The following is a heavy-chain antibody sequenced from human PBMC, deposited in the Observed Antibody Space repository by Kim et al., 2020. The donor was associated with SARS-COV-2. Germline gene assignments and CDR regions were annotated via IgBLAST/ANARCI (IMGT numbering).Heavy chain of an antibody. CDR2: ISGKSDFT. J-gene: IGHJ4*02. V-gene: IGHV3-23*01. CDR3: TKGAGGTCDY. D-gene: IGHD2-8*02. Sequence: GGSLRLSCAASGFSFSAYGMHWVRQAPGKGLEWVLAISGKSDFTPYADSVKGRFTISRDNSKKTLYLQRKSLRADDTAVYYCTKGAGGTCDYWGQGTLVTVSS. CDR1: GFSFSAYG.